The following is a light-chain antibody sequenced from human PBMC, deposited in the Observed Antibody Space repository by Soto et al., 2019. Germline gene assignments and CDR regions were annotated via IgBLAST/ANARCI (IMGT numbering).Light chain of an antibody. CDR2: AAS. CDR1: QGISSW. V-gene: IGKV1-12*01. Sequence: DIQMTQSPSSVSASVGDRFTMTCRASQGISSWLAWYQQKPGKAPKLLIYAASTLQSGVPSRFSGSGSGTDFTLTISSLQPEDFATYYCQEASRIPITFGQGTRLEIK. CDR3: QEASRIPIT. J-gene: IGKJ5*01.